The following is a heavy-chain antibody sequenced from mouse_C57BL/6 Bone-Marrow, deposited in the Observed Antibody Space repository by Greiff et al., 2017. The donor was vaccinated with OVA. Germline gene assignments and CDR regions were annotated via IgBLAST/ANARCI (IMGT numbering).Heavy chain of an antibody. D-gene: IGHD1-1*01. J-gene: IGHJ1*03. Sequence: VQLQQSGPELVKPGASVKIPCKASGYTFTDYNMDWVKQSHGKSLEWIGDINPNNGGTIYNQKFKGKATLTVDKSSSTAYMELRSLTSEDTAVYYCARMGNYYGSRDWYFDVWGTGTTVTVSS. CDR1: GYTFTDYN. V-gene: IGHV1-18*01. CDR3: ARMGNYYGSRDWYFDV. CDR2: INPNNGGT.